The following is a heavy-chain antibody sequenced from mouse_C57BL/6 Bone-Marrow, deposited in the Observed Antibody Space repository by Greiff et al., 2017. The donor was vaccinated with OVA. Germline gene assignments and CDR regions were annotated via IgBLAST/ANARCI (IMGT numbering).Heavy chain of an antibody. CDR1: NITNTY. V-gene: IGHV14-3*01. Sequence: EVQLQQSVAELVRPGASVKLSNITNTYMHWVKQRPEQGLEWIGRIDPANGNTKYAPKFQGKATITADTSSNTAYLQLSSLTSEDTAIYYCARRSNYGYYAMDYWGQGTSVTVSS. D-gene: IGHD2-5*01. J-gene: IGHJ4*01. CDR2: IDPANGNT. CDR3: ARRSNYGYYAMDY.